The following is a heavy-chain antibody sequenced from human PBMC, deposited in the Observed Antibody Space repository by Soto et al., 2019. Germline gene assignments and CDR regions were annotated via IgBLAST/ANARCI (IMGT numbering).Heavy chain of an antibody. CDR1: GYSFSTYW. Sequence: PGESLKISCTGSGYSFSTYWIAWVRQMPGKGLEWMGIIYPGDSDTRYSPSFQGQVTISADTSTKTAYLQWSSLKASDTAIYYCARLPQFPWFGALTSRAYYFKDWGPGTLVTVSS. J-gene: IGHJ4*02. CDR2: IYPGDSDT. CDR3: ARLPQFPWFGALTSRAYYFKD. D-gene: IGHD3-10*01. V-gene: IGHV5-51*03.